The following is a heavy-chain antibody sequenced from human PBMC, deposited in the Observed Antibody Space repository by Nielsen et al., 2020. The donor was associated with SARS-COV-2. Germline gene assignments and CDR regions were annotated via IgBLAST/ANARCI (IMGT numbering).Heavy chain of an antibody. D-gene: IGHD3-22*01. CDR2: ISGGGAHT. CDR1: GFTFDNYA. J-gene: IGHJ6*02. V-gene: IGHV3-23*01. CDR3: ARDFPPVNLSYDSSGEESV. Sequence: GESLKISCAASGFTFDNYAMNWVRQAPGKGLEWVSGISGGGAHTYYRDSVKGRFTISRDNSRNTVYLQMNSLRAEDTAVYYCARDFPPVNLSYDSSGEESVWGQGTTVTVSS.